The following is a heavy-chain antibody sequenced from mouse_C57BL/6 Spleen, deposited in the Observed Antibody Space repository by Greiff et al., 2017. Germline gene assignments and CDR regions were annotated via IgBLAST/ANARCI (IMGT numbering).Heavy chain of an antibody. CDR3: ASIYYGNSYAMDY. D-gene: IGHD2-1*01. CDR1: GYSITSGYY. Sequence: EVHLVESGPGLVKPSQSLSLTCSVTGYSITSGYYWNWIRQFPGNKLEWMGYISYDGSNNYNPSLKNRISITRDTSKNQFFLKLNSVTTEDTATYYCASIYYGNSYAMDYWGQGTSVTVSS. J-gene: IGHJ4*01. CDR2: ISYDGSN. V-gene: IGHV3-6*01.